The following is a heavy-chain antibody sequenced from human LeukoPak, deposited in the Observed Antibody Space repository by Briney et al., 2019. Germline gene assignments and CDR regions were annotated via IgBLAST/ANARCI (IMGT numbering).Heavy chain of an antibody. J-gene: IGHJ6*03. CDR1: GGSISSSSYY. D-gene: IGHD3-10*01. CDR3: ARVGWFGDYYYYYMDV. CDR2: IYYSGST. Sequence: PSETLSLTCTVSGGSISSSSYYWSWIRQPPGKGLEWIGYIYYSGSTNYNPSLKSRVTISVDTSKNQFSLKLSSVTAADTAVYYCARVGWFGDYYYYYMDVWGKGTTVTISS. V-gene: IGHV4-61*01.